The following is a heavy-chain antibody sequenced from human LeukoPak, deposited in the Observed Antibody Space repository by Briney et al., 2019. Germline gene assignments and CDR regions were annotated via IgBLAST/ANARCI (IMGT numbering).Heavy chain of an antibody. CDR1: GGSINSYY. V-gene: IGHV4-59*08. Sequence: SETLSLTCTVSGGSINSYYWSWIRQPPGKGLEWIGYIYYSGSTNYNPSLKSRVTISVDTSKNQFSLKLSSVTAADTAVYYCARHQTAFDIWGQGTMVTVSS. J-gene: IGHJ3*02. CDR2: IYYSGST. CDR3: ARHQTAFDI.